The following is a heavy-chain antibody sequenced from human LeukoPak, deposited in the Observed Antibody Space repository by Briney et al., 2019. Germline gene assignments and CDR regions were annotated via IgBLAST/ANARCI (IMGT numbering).Heavy chain of an antibody. D-gene: IGHD3-22*01. V-gene: IGHV4-34*01. CDR1: GGSFSGYY. CDR2: INHSGST. Sequence: SETLSLTCAVYGGSFSGYYWSWIRQPPGKGLEWIGEINHSGSTNYNPSLKSRVTISVDTSKNQFSLKLSSVTAADTAVYYCLPGGYDSGGYYPFDYWGQGTLVTVSS. CDR3: LPGGYDSGGYYPFDY. J-gene: IGHJ4*02.